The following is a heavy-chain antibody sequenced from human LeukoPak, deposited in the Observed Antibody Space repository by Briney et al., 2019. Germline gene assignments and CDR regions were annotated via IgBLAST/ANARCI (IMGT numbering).Heavy chain of an antibody. J-gene: IGHJ4*02. Sequence: GGFLRLSCAASGFTFSSYAMHWVRQAPGKGLEWVAVISYDGSNKYYADSVKGRFTISRDNSKNTLYLQMNSLRAEDTAVYYCARRTQPYYFDYWGQGTLVTVSS. CDR1: GFTFSSYA. V-gene: IGHV3-30*04. CDR3: ARRTQPYYFDY. D-gene: IGHD6-13*01. CDR2: ISYDGSNK.